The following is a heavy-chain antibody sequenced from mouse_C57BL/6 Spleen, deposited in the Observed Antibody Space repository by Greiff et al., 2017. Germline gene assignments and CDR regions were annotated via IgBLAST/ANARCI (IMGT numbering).Heavy chain of an antibody. CDR1: GYTFTDYY. CDR3: ARDGI. D-gene: IGHD1-1*01. Sequence: VQLQQSGSELVKPGASVKISCKASGYTFTDYYMNWVKQSHGKSLEWIGDINPNNGGTSYNQKFKGKATLTVDKSSSTAYMELRSLTSEDSAVYYCARDGIWGQGTTLTVSS. J-gene: IGHJ2*01. CDR2: INPNNGGT. V-gene: IGHV1-26*01.